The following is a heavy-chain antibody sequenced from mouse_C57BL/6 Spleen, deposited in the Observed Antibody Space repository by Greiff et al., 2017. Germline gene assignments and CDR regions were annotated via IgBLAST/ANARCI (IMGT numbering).Heavy chain of an antibody. J-gene: IGHJ4*01. Sequence: EVQRVESGGGLVKPGGSLKLSCAASGFTFSSYAMSWVRQTPEKRLEWVATISDGGSYTYYPDNVKGRFTISRDNAKNNLYLQMSHLKSEDTAMYYCARDSGDYYAMDYWGQGTSVTVSS. CDR1: GFTFSSYA. CDR2: ISDGGSYT. V-gene: IGHV5-4*01. D-gene: IGHD3-2*02. CDR3: ARDSGDYYAMDY.